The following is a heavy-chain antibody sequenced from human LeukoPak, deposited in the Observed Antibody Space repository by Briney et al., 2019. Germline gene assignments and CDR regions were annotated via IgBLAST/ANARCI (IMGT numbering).Heavy chain of an antibody. CDR1: GNIFSGSY. CDR2: INPKSGDT. D-gene: IGHD3-10*01. CDR3: ASAPYGSGTYSLYYYGLDV. Sequence: ASVKVSCKASGNIFSGSYMHWVRQAPGQRLEWIGWINPKSGDTKYGQKFQDRVIVTRDMSVTTVYMELSTLISDDTAVYYCASAPYGSGTYSLYYYGLDVWGQGATVTVSS. V-gene: IGHV1-2*02. J-gene: IGHJ6*02.